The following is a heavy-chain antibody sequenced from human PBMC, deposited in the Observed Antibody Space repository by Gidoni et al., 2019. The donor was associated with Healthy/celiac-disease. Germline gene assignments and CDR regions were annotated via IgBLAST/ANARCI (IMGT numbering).Heavy chain of an antibody. CDR3: ARESRTNAFDI. J-gene: IGHJ3*02. V-gene: IGHV3-30-3*01. CDR1: GFTFSSYA. D-gene: IGHD3-3*01. Sequence: QVQLVESGGGVVQPGRSLSLSCAASGFTFSSYAMHWVRQAPGKGLEWVAVISDDGSNKYYADSVKGRFTISRDNSKNTLYLQMNSLRAEDTAVYYCARESRTNAFDIWGQGTMVTVSS. CDR2: ISDDGSNK.